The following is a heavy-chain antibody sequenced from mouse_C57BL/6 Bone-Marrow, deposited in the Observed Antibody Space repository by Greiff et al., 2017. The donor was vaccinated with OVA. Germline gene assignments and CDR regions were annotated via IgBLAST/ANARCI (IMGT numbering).Heavy chain of an antibody. D-gene: IGHD2-4*01. V-gene: IGHV1-50*01. CDR3: ARNDYDEGTWFAY. J-gene: IGHJ3*01. CDR2: IDPSDSYT. CDR1: GYTFTSYW. Sequence: QVQLQQPGAELVKPGASVKLSCKASGYTFTSYWMQWVKQRPGQGLEWIGEIDPSDSYTNYNQKFKGKATWTVDTSSSTAYMQLSSLTSEDSAVYYCARNDYDEGTWFAYWGQGTLVTVSA.